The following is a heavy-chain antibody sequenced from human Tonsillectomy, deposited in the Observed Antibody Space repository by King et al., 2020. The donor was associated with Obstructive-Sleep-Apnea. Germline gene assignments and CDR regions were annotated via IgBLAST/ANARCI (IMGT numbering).Heavy chain of an antibody. CDR2: ISYDGSNK. J-gene: IGHJ6*02. CDR3: ARAWVDYGGNSFYYYGMDV. V-gene: IGHV3-30-3*01. CDR1: GFTFSSYA. Sequence: QLVQSGGGVVQPGRSLRLSCAASGFTFSSYAMHWVRQAPGKGLEWVAVISYDGSNKYYADTVKGRFTISRDNSKNTLYLQMNSLRAEDTAVYYCARAWVDYGGNSFYYYGMDVWGQGTTVTVSS. D-gene: IGHD4-23*01.